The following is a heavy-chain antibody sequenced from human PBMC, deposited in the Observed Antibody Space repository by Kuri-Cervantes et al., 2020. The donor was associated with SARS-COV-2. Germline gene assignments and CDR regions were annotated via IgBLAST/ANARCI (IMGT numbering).Heavy chain of an antibody. CDR3: ARSGVSYSSRWSNWFDP. Sequence: ASVKVSCKASGYTFTSYYMHWVRQAPGQGLEWMGIINPSGGSTSYAQKFQGRVTMTRDTSTSTVYMELSSLRSEDTAVYYCARSGVSYSSRWSNWFDPWGQGTLVTVSS. J-gene: IGHJ5*02. V-gene: IGHV1-46*01. CDR1: GYTFTSYY. CDR2: INPSGGST. D-gene: IGHD6-13*01.